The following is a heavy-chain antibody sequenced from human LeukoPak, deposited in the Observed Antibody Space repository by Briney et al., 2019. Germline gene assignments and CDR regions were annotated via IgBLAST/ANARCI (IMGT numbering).Heavy chain of an antibody. CDR1: GGSISSYY. V-gene: IGHV4-59*01. CDR3: ARYIRAAVAGHYYFDY. CDR2: IYYSGST. J-gene: IGHJ4*02. Sequence: EPSETLSLTCTVSGGSISSYYWSWIRQPPGKGLEWIGHIYYSGSTNYNPSLKSRVTISVDTSKNQSSLKLSSVTAADTAVYYCARYIRAAVAGHYYFDYWGQGTLVTVSS. D-gene: IGHD6-19*01.